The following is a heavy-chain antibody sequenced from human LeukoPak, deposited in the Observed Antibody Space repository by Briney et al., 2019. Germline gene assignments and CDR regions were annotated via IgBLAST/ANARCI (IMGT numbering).Heavy chain of an antibody. J-gene: IGHJ6*02. V-gene: IGHV3-7*03. D-gene: IGHD3-16*01. Sequence: PGGSLRLSCVVSGFTFINYGMSWVRQAPGKGLEWVASINHNGNVNYYVDSVKGRFTISRDNAKNSLYLQMSNLRAEDTAVYFCARGGGLDVWGQGATVTVSS. CDR1: GFTFINYG. CDR3: ARGGGLDV. CDR2: INHNGNVN.